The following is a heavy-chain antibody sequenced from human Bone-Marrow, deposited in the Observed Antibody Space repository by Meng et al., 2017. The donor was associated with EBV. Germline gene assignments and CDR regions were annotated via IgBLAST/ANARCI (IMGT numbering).Heavy chain of an antibody. D-gene: IGHD3-22*01. V-gene: IGHV4-30-2*01. J-gene: IGHJ4*02. Sequence: QRQREESGPGLAKPSQTRSRTCVVPGGSIASGGYSWSWIRQPPGKGLEWIGYIYHSGSTSYNPSLKSRVTISVDRSKNQFSLKLNSVTAADTAVYYCARGDDSSGLDYWGQGTLVTVSS. CDR2: IYHSGST. CDR1: GGSIASGGYS. CDR3: ARGDDSSGLDY.